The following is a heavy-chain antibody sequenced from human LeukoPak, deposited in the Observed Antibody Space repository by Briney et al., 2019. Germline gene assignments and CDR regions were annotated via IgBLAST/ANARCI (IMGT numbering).Heavy chain of an antibody. CDR2: VSGSGGDT. D-gene: IGHD1-1*01. J-gene: IGHJ3*01. CDR1: GFTFSTNA. V-gene: IGHV3-23*01. CDR3: AKELIILPTGTVAFDV. Sequence: GGSLRLSCVASGFTFSTNAMSWVRQAPGKGLEWVSAVSGSGGDTYYAQSVKGRFTISRDNSKNTVYLQMNSLRAEDTAVYYCAKELIILPTGTVAFDVWGQGTMVPVSP.